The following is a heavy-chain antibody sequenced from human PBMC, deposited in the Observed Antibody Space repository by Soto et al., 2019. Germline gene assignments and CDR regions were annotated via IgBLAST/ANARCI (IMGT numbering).Heavy chain of an antibody. D-gene: IGHD3-22*01. J-gene: IGHJ4*02. CDR2: IYWDDDK. V-gene: IGHV2-5*02. CDR3: AHRSYYDSSGYAYFDY. CDR1: GFSLSTSGVG. Sequence: QITLKESGPTLVKPTQTLTLTCTFSGFSLSTSGVGVGWIRQPPGKALEWLALIYWDDDKRYSPSLKSRLTITKDTSKNQVVLTMTNMDPVDTATYYCAHRSYYDSSGYAYFDYWGQGTLSPSPQ.